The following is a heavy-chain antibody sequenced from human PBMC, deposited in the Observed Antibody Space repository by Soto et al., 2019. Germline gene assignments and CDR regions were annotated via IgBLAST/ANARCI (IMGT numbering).Heavy chain of an antibody. V-gene: IGHV1-2*04. CDR3: ARDHGDIAVAGTFDY. D-gene: IGHD6-19*01. CDR1: GYTFTGYY. Sequence: ASVKVSCKASGYTFTGYYMHWLRQAPGQGLEWMGWINPSSGGTNYAQKFQGWVTMTRDTSISTAYMELSRLRSDDTAVYYCARDHGDIAVAGTFDYWGQGTLVTVPQ. CDR2: INPSSGGT. J-gene: IGHJ4*02.